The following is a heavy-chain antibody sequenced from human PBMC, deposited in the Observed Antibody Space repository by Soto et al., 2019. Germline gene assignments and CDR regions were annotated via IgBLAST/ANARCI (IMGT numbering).Heavy chain of an antibody. Sequence: QVQLVQSGAEVKKPGASVKVSCKASGYTFTSYGISWVRQAPGQGLEWMGWISAYNGNTNYAQKLQGRVTMTTDTSTSTADMELRSLRSDDTAVYYCGISDGYSSGWYDFDYWGQGTLVTVSS. CDR3: GISDGYSSGWYDFDY. D-gene: IGHD6-19*01. CDR1: GYTFTSYG. J-gene: IGHJ4*02. V-gene: IGHV1-18*01. CDR2: ISAYNGNT.